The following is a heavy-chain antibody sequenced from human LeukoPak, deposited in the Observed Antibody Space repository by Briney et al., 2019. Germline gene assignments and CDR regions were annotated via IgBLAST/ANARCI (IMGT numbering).Heavy chain of an antibody. CDR1: GGSISSYY. J-gene: IGHJ3*02. D-gene: IGHD2-15*01. CDR3: ARDDAIVGRGFDI. CDR2: IYYSGSA. Sequence: PSETLSLTCTVSGGSISSYYWSWIRQPPGRGLEWIGYIYYSGSANYNPSLKSRVTMSVDTSKNQFSLKLRSVTAADTAVYYCARDDAIVGRGFDIWGQGTMVTVSS. V-gene: IGHV4-59*01.